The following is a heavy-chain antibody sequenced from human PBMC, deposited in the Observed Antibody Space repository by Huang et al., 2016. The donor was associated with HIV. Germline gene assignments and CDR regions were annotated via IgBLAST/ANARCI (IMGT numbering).Heavy chain of an antibody. J-gene: IGHJ4*02. Sequence: QLQLQESGPGLVKPSETLSLTCTVSGGSIRSDNYYWGWIRQPPGKGLEWIGSIYYSGRTYYNPSHKRRFTITGDTSKNHFSLRMRSVTAADTAVYYCARLPGSITMIRGVITDPYWGQGTLVTVSS. CDR2: IYYSGRT. CDR3: ARLPGSITMIRGVITDPY. V-gene: IGHV4-39*02. D-gene: IGHD3-10*01. CDR1: GGSIRSDNYY.